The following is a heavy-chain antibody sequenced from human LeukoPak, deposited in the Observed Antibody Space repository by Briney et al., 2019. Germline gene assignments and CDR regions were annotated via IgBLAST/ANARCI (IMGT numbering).Heavy chain of an antibody. V-gene: IGHV3-23*01. D-gene: IGHD2-15*01. Sequence: GGSLRLSCAASGFTFSSYAMSWVRQAPGKGLEWVSAISGSGGSTYYADPVKGRFTISRDNSKNTLYLQMNSLRAEDTAVYYCAKGYCSGGSCHTLFDYWGQGTLVTVSS. J-gene: IGHJ4*02. CDR1: GFTFSSYA. CDR3: AKGYCSGGSCHTLFDY. CDR2: ISGSGGST.